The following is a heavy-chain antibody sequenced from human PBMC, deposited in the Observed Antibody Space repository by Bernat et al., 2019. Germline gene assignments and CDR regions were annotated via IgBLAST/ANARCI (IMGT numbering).Heavy chain of an antibody. CDR1: GFTFSSYG. CDR3: AKCQAERWLQLPTGA. V-gene: IGHV3-30*02. J-gene: IGHJ4*02. D-gene: IGHD5-24*01. CDR2: IRYDGSNK. Sequence: QVQLVESGGGVVQPGGSLRLSCAASGFTFSSYGMHWVRQAPGKGLGWVAFIRYDGSNKYYADSVKGRFTISRDKSKNTLYLQMNSLRAEDTAVYYCAKCQAERWLQLPTGAWGQGTLVTVSS.